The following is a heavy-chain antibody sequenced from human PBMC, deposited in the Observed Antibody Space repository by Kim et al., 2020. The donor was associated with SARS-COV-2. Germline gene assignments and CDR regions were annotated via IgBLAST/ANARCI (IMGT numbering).Heavy chain of an antibody. J-gene: IGHJ4*02. Sequence: TFYNPSLKSRVTISVDTSKNQFSLKLSSVTAADTAVYYCARDQRSIAASYWGQGTLVTVSS. D-gene: IGHD6-6*01. CDR3: ARDQRSIAASY. CDR2: T. V-gene: IGHV4-39*07.